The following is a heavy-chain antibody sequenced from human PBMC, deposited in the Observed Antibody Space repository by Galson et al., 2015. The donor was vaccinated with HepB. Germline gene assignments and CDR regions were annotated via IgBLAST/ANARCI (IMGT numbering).Heavy chain of an antibody. CDR2: IIPIFGIA. V-gene: IGHV1-69*13. J-gene: IGHJ6*02. CDR3: AREGKTRVDIVATIEDYYYGMDV. Sequence: SVKVSCKASGGTFSSYAISWVRQAPGQGLEWMGGIIPIFGIANYAQKFQGRVTITADESTSTAYMELSSLRSEDTAVYYCAREGKTRVDIVATIEDYYYGMDVWGQGTTVTVSS. CDR1: GGTFSSYA. D-gene: IGHD5-12*01.